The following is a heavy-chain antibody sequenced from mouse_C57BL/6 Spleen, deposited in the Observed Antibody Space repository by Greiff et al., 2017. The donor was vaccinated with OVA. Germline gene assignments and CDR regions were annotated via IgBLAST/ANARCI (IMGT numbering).Heavy chain of an antibody. D-gene: IGHD2-12*01. V-gene: IGHV3-6*01. CDR3: ARESYRDYYAMDY. J-gene: IGHJ4*01. CDR1: GYSITSGYY. Sequence: VQLKQSGPGLVKPSQSLSLTCSVTGYSITSGYYWNWIRQPPGNKLEWRGYISYGGSNNYNPSLKNRISITRDTSKNQSFLMLNSGTTADTATNYCARESYRDYYAMDYWGQGTSVTVSA. CDR2: ISYGGSN.